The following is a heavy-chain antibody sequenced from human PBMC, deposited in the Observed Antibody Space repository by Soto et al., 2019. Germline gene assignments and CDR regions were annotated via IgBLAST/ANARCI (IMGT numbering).Heavy chain of an antibody. CDR1: GFSLTTSGVG. D-gene: IGHD3-3*01. V-gene: IGHV2-5*02. CDR2: IYWDDDK. CDR3: AHRVLRTVFGLVTTTAIYFDF. J-gene: IGHJ4*02. Sequence: QITLKESGPTLVKPTETLTLTFTFSGFSLTTSGVGVGWVRQSPGKAPEWLALIYWDDDKRYSTSLKSRLTITKDTSKNQVVLTMANVDPADTATYYCAHRVLRTVFGLVTTTAIYFDFWGQGTPVVVSS.